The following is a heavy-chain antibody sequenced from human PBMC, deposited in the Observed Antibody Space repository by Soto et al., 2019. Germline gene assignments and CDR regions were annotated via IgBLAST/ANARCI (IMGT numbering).Heavy chain of an antibody. Sequence: SETLSLTCTVSGGSISSYYWSWIRQPPGKGLEWIGYIYYSGSTNYNPSLKSRVTISVDTSKNQFSLRLSSVTASDTAVYYCARESPAGQYSGYDQAPGAFDYWGQGTLVTVSS. CDR2: IYYSGST. J-gene: IGHJ4*02. CDR3: ARESPAGQYSGYDQAPGAFDY. D-gene: IGHD5-12*01. CDR1: GGSISSYY. V-gene: IGHV4-59*01.